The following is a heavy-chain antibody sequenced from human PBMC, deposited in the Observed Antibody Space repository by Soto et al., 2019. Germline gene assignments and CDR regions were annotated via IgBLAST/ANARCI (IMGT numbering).Heavy chain of an antibody. V-gene: IGHV1-18*01. CDR2: ISAYNGNT. CDR1: GYTFTNYG. J-gene: IGHJ6*01. Sequence: ASVKVSCKASGYTFTNYGISWVRQAPGQGLEWMGWISAYNGNTNYAQKLQGRVTMTTDTSTSTAYMELRSLRSDDTAVYYCARVGDCSSTSCRYYYYYGMDVWGQGTTVTVYS. CDR3: ARVGDCSSTSCRYYYYYGMDV. D-gene: IGHD2-2*01.